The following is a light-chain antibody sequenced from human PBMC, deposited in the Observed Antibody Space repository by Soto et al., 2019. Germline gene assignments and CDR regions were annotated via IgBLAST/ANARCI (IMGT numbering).Light chain of an antibody. CDR2: GAS. Sequence: EIVLTQSPGTLSLSPGGRATLSCSTSQIISSTYLAWYQQKPGQAPRLLIYGASSRATGIPDRFSGGGSGTDVTLYISRLEPEDSAVYFCQQYDGPPWTFGRGTRLEI. CDR1: QIISSTY. V-gene: IGKV3-20*01. CDR3: QQYDGPPWT. J-gene: IGKJ1*01.